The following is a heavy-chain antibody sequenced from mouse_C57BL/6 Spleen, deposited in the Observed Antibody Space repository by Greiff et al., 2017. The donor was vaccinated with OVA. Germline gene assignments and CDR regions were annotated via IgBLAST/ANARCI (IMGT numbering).Heavy chain of an antibody. D-gene: IGHD2-5*01. V-gene: IGHV1-82*01. CDR3: ARTGYSKAYYFDY. CDR1: GYAFSSSW. Sequence: QVQLKQSGPELVKPGASVKISCKASGYAFSSSWMNWVKQRPGKGLEWIGRIYPGDGDTNYNGKFKGKATLTADKSSSTAYMQLSSLTSEDSAVYFCARTGYSKAYYFDYWGQGTTLTVSS. J-gene: IGHJ2*01. CDR2: IYPGDGDT.